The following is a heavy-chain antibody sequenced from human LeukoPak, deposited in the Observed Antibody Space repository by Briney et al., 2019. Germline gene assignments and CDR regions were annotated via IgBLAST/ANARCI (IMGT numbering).Heavy chain of an antibody. CDR3: IGGYSSAWYNWFDP. D-gene: IGHD6-19*01. Sequence: GGSLRLSYATSGFTFNSYAMSWVRQAPGKGLEWVSTISGSGDSTYYADSVKGRFTISRDNSKNTLYLQMNSLRGDDTAVYYCIGGYSSAWYNWFDPWGQGTLVTVSS. CDR1: GFTFNSYA. CDR2: ISGSGDST. J-gene: IGHJ5*02. V-gene: IGHV3-23*01.